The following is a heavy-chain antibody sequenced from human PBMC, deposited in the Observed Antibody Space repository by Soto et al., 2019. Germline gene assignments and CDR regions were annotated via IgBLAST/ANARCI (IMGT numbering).Heavy chain of an antibody. J-gene: IGHJ1*01. CDR3: ARVGAPPERAPPNGYSSSWCFQH. Sequence: QVQLVQSGAEVKKPGSSVKVSCKASGGTFSSYAISWVRQAPGQGLEWMGGIIPIFGTANYAQKFQGRVTITADESTSTAYMERSSLRAEDTAGYYCARVGAPPERAPPNGYSSSWCFQHWGKGTLGTVAS. CDR1: GGTFSSYA. CDR2: IIPIFGTA. V-gene: IGHV1-69*12. D-gene: IGHD6-13*01.